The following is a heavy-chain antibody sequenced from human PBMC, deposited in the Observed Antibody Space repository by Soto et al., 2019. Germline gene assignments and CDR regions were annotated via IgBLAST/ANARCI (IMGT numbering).Heavy chain of an antibody. J-gene: IGHJ6*02. Sequence: EVQLLESGGGLVQPGGSLRLSCAAAGFTFSNYAMTWVRQAPGKGLEYVSSITSSGGSTYYADSVKGRFTISRDNSKDTVHLQMHSLRAEDTAVYYCAKVHYDSSAYPINYYYYYGMDVWGQWTTVTVSS. D-gene: IGHD3-22*01. CDR3: AKVHYDSSAYPINYYYYYGMDV. CDR1: GFTFSNYA. CDR2: ITSSGGST. V-gene: IGHV3-23*01.